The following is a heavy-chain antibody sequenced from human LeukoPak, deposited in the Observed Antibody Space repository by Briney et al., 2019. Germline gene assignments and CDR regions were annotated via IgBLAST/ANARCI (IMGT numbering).Heavy chain of an antibody. Sequence: SNYYWGWIRQPPGKGLEWIGSIYYGGSTYYNPSLKSRVTISVDTSKNQFSLKLTSVTAADTAVYYCARWELLAYYYFDYWGQGTLVTVSS. D-gene: IGHD1-26*01. V-gene: IGHV4-39*01. CDR2: IYYGGST. CDR1: SNYY. CDR3: ARWELLAYYYFDY. J-gene: IGHJ4*02.